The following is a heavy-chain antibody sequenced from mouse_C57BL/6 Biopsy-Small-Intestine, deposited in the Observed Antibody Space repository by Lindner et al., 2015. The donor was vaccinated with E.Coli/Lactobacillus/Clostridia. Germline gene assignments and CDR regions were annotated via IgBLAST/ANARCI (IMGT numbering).Heavy chain of an antibody. CDR1: GFSLTNYG. CDR3: VKHAYYSFKGYFDV. Sequence: VQLQESGPVLVAPSQSLSITCTVSGFSLTNYGVHWVRQPPGKGLEWLGVIWAGGNTNYNSALMSRLSISRDNSKSQVLLKMNSLQTDDTAMYYCVKHAYYSFKGYFDVWGAGTTVTVSS. CDR2: IWAGGNT. J-gene: IGHJ1*01. D-gene: IGHD2-12*01. V-gene: IGHV2-9*01.